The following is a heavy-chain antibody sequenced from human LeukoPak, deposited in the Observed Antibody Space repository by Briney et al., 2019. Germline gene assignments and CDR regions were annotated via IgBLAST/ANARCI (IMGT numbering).Heavy chain of an antibody. J-gene: IGHJ6*02. CDR2: INPSGGST. Sequence: ASVKVSFKASGYTFTSYYMHWVRQAPGQGLEWMGIINPSGGSTSYAQKFQGRVTMTRDTSTSTVYMELSSLRSEDTAVYYCARGALTDYYYYYGMDVWGQGTTVTVSS. CDR1: GYTFTSYY. V-gene: IGHV1-46*01. CDR3: ARGALTDYYYYYGMDV.